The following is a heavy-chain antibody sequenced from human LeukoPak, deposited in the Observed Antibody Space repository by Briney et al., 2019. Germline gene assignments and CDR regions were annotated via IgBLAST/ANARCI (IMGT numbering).Heavy chain of an antibody. Sequence: RASVKVSCKASGGTFSSYAISWVRQAPGQGLEWMGGIIPIFGTANYAQKFQGGVTITADESTSTAYMELSSLRSEDTAVYYCARVSLGNEPGSPQNYYYYGMDVWGQGTTVTVSS. CDR2: IIPIFGTA. J-gene: IGHJ6*02. V-gene: IGHV1-69*13. CDR3: ARVSLGNEPGSPQNYYYYGMDV. CDR1: GGTFSSYA.